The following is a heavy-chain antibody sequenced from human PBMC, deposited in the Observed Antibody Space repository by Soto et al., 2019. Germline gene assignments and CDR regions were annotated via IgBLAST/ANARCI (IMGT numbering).Heavy chain of an antibody. Sequence: HITLKESGPTLVKPTQTLTLTCTFSGFSLSTTGVGVGWIRQPPGKSLEWLALIYWDDDKRYSPSLKSRLTLTNDTAKNQVVLAMTNMDPVDTATYYCAHLLGGCSSKGCSPLRYYHWGQVILVTVAS. CDR1: GFSLSTTGVG. CDR3: AHLLGGCSSKGCSPLRYYH. D-gene: IGHD2-2*01. J-gene: IGHJ5*02. CDR2: IYWDDDK. V-gene: IGHV2-5*02.